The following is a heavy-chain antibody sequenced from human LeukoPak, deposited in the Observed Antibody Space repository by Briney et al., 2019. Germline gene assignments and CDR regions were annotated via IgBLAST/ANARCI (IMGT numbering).Heavy chain of an antibody. Sequence: GGSLRLSCAASGFTFSSYAMSWVRQAPGKGLERVSAISGSGGSTYYADSVKGRFTISRDNSKNTLYLQMNSLRAEDTAVYYCAKDLILSPAGDYWGQGTLVTVSS. V-gene: IGHV3-23*01. CDR3: AKDLILSPAGDY. J-gene: IGHJ4*02. CDR1: GFTFSSYA. CDR2: ISGSGGST. D-gene: IGHD2-15*01.